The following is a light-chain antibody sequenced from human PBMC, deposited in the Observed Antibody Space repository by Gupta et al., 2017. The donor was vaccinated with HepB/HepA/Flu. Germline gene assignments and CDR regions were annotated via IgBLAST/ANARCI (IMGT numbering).Light chain of an antibody. J-gene: IGLJ3*02. CDR1: SGLSSYI. V-gene: IGLV4-60*03. Sequence: QPVLTQSSSASASLGSSVKLTCTLKSGLSSYIIAWHQQQPGKPTRFLMNLEASGNYNKGSGVSDRFSGSSSGVDRYLIISNLQSEDEADYYCETWDSKTQVFGGGTKLTVL. CDR3: ETWDSKTQV. CDR2: LEASGNY.